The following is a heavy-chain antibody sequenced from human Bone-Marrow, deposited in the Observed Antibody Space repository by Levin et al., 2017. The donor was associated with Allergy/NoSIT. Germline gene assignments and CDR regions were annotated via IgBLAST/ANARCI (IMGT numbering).Heavy chain of an antibody. CDR3: AKVFGLGFLFDI. D-gene: IGHD3-10*01. CDR1: GFTFSSYG. J-gene: IGHJ3*02. Sequence: GESLKISCAASGFTFSSYGMHWVRQAPGKGLEWVAVISYDGSNKYYADSVKGRFTISRDNSKNTLYLQMNSLRAEDTAVYYCAKVFGLGFLFDIWGQGTMVTVSS. CDR2: ISYDGSNK. V-gene: IGHV3-30*18.